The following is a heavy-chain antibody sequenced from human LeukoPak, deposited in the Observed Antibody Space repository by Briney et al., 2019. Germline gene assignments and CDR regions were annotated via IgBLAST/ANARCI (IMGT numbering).Heavy chain of an antibody. Sequence: PGGSLRLSCAAAGFTFDDYAMHWVRQAPGKGLEWVSLISWVGGSTYYADSVNGRFTISRDNSKNSLYLQMNSLRAEDTALYYCAKDGLKTPPYYYYYMDVWGKGTTVTVSS. V-gene: IGHV3-43D*03. CDR1: GFTFDDYA. J-gene: IGHJ6*03. CDR2: ISWVGGST. D-gene: IGHD3-22*01. CDR3: AKDGLKTPPYYYYYMDV.